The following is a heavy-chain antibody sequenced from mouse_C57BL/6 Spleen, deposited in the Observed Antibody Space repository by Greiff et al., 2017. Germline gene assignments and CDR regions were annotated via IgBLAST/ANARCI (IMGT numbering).Heavy chain of an antibody. CDR1: GYTFTSYW. Sequence: VKLQQPGAELVKPGASVKMSCKASGYTFTSYWITWVKQRPGQGLEWIGDIYPGSGSTNYNEKFKSKATLTVDTSSSTAYMQLSSLTSEDSAVYYCARSTTVVATEDFDYWGQGTTLTVSS. J-gene: IGHJ2*01. CDR3: ARSTTVVATEDFDY. CDR2: IYPGSGST. V-gene: IGHV1-55*01. D-gene: IGHD1-1*01.